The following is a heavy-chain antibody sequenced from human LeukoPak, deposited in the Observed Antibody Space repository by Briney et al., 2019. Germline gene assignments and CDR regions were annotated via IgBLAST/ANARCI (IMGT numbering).Heavy chain of an antibody. V-gene: IGHV3-66*01. Sequence: GGSLRLSCAASGFTLSSNYVGWVRQAPGKGLEWVPHIYSGGSTYHVDAVKGRFTISRDTSENMVFLQMNSLRAEDTAVYYCAKGGGSAKYYFDYWGQGTLVTVSS. CDR1: GFTLSSNY. D-gene: IGHD3-16*01. CDR3: AKGGGSAKYYFDY. J-gene: IGHJ4*02. CDR2: IYSGGST.